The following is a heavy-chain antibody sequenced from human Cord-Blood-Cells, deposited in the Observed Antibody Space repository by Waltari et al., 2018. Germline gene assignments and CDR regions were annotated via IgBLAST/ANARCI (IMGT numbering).Heavy chain of an antibody. CDR3: ARDPGYYYYYYMDV. CDR2: RILILGIA. Sequence: QVQLVQSGAEVKKPGSSVKVSCKASGGTFSSYAISWVRQAPGQGLEWLGRRILILGIANYAQKFHGGVRITACKSTSTAYMELSSLRSEDTAVYYCARDPGYYYYYYMDVWGKVTTVTVSS. J-gene: IGHJ6*03. V-gene: IGHV1-69*09. CDR1: GGTFSSYA.